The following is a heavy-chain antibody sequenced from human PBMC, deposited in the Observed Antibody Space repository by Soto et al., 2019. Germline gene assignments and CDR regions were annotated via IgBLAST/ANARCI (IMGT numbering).Heavy chain of an antibody. CDR2: ISGSGGST. CDR3: ATHYDFWSGYRGGNWFDP. CDR1: GFTFSSYA. J-gene: IGHJ5*02. D-gene: IGHD3-3*01. Sequence: GGSLRLPCAASGFTFSSYAMSWVRQAPGKGLEWVSAISGSGGSTYYADSVKGRFTISRDNSKNTLYLQMNSLRAEDTAVYYCATHYDFWSGYRGGNWFDPWGQGTLVTVSS. V-gene: IGHV3-23*01.